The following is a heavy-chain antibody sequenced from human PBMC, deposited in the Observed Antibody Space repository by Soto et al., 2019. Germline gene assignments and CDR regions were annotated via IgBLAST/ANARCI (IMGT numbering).Heavy chain of an antibody. V-gene: IGHV4-34*01. Sequence: TSETLSLTYCFYVGSVIGCYWSWVRQPPGNGREWRVEINHSGSTNYDPSLKSRVTISADTSKTHFSLRLTSVTAADTAVYYCARETSQNVYSHYGMDVWGQGTTVTVSS. CDR3: ARETSQNVYSHYGMDV. J-gene: IGHJ6*02. CDR2: INHSGST. CDR1: VGSVIGCY.